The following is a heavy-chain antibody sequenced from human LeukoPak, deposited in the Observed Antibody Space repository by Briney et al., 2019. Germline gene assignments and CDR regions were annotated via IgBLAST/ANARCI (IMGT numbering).Heavy chain of an antibody. V-gene: IGHV3-30*02. J-gene: IGHJ3*02. CDR1: GFTFSSYG. CDR3: AKWSESSGAFDI. Sequence: QSGGSLRLSCAASGFTFSSYGMHWVGQAPGKGLEWVAFIRYDGSNKYYADSVKGRFTISRDNSKNTLYLQMNSLRPEDTAVYYCAKWSESSGAFDIWGQGTMVTVSS. CDR2: IRYDGSNK.